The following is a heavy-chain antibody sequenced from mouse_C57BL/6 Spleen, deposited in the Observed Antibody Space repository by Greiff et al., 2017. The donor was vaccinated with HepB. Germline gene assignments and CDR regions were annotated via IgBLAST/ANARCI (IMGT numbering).Heavy chain of an antibody. CDR1: GYTFTDYY. J-gene: IGHJ3*01. D-gene: IGHD2-5*01. V-gene: IGHV1-26*01. Sequence: EVQLQQSGPELVKPGASVKISCKASGYTFTDYYMNWVKQSHGKSLEWIGDINPNNGGTSYNQKFKGKATLTVDKSSSTAYMELRSLTSEDSAVYDCARAGYSNAWFAYWGQGTLVTVSA. CDR2: INPNNGGT. CDR3: ARAGYSNAWFAY.